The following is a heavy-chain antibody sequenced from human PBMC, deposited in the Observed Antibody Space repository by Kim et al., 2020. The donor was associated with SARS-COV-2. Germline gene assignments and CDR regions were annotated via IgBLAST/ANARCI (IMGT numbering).Heavy chain of an antibody. Sequence: SETLSLTCTVSGGSISSSSYYWGWIRQPPGKGLEWIGSFYYSGSTYYNPSLKSRVTISVDTSKNQFALKLISVTAAGTAVYYCARGSSYYDSSGSGWFDYWGQGTLVTISS. CDR2: FYYSGST. V-gene: IGHV4-39*06. CDR3: ARGSSYYDSSGSGWFDY. D-gene: IGHD3-22*01. J-gene: IGHJ4*02. CDR1: GGSISSSSYY.